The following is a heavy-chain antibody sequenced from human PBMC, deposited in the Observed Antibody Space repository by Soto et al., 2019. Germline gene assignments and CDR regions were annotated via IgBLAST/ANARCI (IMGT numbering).Heavy chain of an antibody. CDR2: INPNSGGT. CDR1: GYTFTGYY. D-gene: IGHD2-2*01. Sequence: GASVKVSCKASGYTFTGYYMHWVRQAPGQGLEWMGWINPNSGGTNYAQKFQGWVTMTRDTSISTAYMELSRLRSDDTAVYYCARDGSVGYCISTSCYLSGMDVWGQGTTVTVSS. J-gene: IGHJ6*02. V-gene: IGHV1-2*04. CDR3: ARDGSVGYCISTSCYLSGMDV.